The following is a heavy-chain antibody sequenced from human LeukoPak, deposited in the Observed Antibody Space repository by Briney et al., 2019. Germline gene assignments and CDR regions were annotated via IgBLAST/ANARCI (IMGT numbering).Heavy chain of an antibody. CDR1: GFTFDDYA. CDR2: ISWNSGSI. J-gene: IGHJ4*02. Sequence: GGSLRLSCAASGFTFDDYAMHWVRQAPGKGLERVSGISWNSGSIGYADSVKGRFTISRDNAKNSLYLQMNSLRAEDTALYYCAKGITIFGVVIGLLDYWGQGTLVTVSS. V-gene: IGHV3-9*01. CDR3: AKGITIFGVVIGLLDY. D-gene: IGHD3-3*01.